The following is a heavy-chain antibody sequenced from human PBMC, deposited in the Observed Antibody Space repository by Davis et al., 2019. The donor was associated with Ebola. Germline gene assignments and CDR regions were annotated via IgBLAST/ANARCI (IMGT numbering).Heavy chain of an antibody. CDR3: ARDTAMVPDYYYYYGMDV. V-gene: IGHV3-23*01. J-gene: IGHJ6*04. D-gene: IGHD5-18*01. CDR1: GFTFSSSG. Sequence: GGSLRLSCAASGFTFSSSGMSWVRQAPGKGLEWVSVISGRGTTIYYADSVKGRFTISRDNSKNTLYLQMNSLTDEDTAVYYCARDTAMVPDYYYYYGMDVWGKGTTVTVSS. CDR2: ISGRGTTI.